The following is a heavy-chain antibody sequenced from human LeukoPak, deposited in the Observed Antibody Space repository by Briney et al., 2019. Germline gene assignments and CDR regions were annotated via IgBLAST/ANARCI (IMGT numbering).Heavy chain of an antibody. J-gene: IGHJ4*02. CDR3: ARDSSAAATPHIDY. CDR1: GVSISSGDYY. Sequence: SSETLSLTCTVSGVSISSGDYYWNWIRQHPGKGLEWVGYIYYSGSTSYNPSLKSRVTISVDTSKNQFSLKLSSVTAADTAVYYCARDSSAAATPHIDYWGQGTLVTVSS. V-gene: IGHV4-31*03. CDR2: IYYSGST. D-gene: IGHD2-15*01.